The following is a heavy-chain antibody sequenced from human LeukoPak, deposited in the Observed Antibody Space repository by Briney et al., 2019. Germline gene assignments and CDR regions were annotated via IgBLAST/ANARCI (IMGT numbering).Heavy chain of an antibody. Sequence: SQTLSLTCTVSGGSISSGDYYWSWIRQPPGKGLEWIGYIYYSGSTYYNPSLKSRVTISVDTSKNQFSLKLSSVTAADTAVYYCARRGDDYGDSNDYWGQGTLVTVSS. CDR1: GGSISSGDYY. CDR3: ARRGDDYGDSNDY. J-gene: IGHJ4*02. CDR2: IYYSGST. V-gene: IGHV4-30-4*01. D-gene: IGHD4-17*01.